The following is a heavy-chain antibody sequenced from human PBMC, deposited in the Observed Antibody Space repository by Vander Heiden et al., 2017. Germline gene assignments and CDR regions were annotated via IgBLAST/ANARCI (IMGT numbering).Heavy chain of an antibody. V-gene: IGHV3-15*01. CDR1: GFTSRFTFHAAW. CDR2: SKSKTDGGTN. D-gene: IGHD3-3*01. J-gene: IGHJ4*02. Sequence: EVQLVESGGGLVEPGGSLRLSCAGSGFTSRFTFHAAWMGWVRQKAGKGLEWVGRSKSKTDGGTNEYEAPVKGRFTISRDESENTLYLEMNSLRGEDTAIYYCTPDQGYYFWSILAFRGQGTLVTVSS. CDR3: TPDQGYYFWSILAF.